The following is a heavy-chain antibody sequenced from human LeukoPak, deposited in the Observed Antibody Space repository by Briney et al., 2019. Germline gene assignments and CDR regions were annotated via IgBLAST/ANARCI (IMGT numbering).Heavy chain of an antibody. J-gene: IGHJ6*02. CDR2: ISAYNGNT. CDR3: ARQVWQQLVRDCYGMDV. V-gene: IGHV1-18*01. CDR1: GYTFTSYG. D-gene: IGHD6-13*01. Sequence: ASVKVSCKASGYTFTSYGISWVRQAPGQGLEWMGWISAYNGNTNYAQKLQGRVTMTTDTSTSTAYMELRSLRSDDTAVYYCARQVWQQLVRDCYGMDVWGQGTTVTVSS.